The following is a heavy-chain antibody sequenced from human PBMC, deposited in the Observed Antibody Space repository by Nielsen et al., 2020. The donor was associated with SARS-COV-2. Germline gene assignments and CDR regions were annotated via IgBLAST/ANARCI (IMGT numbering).Heavy chain of an antibody. J-gene: IGHJ4*02. CDR1: GGSVSSNDW. D-gene: IGHD5-24*01. V-gene: IGHV4-30-4*01. Sequence: SETLSLTCAVSGGSVSSNDWWTWIRQPPGKGLEWIGYVYNVWSTYYNPPLKSRITISVDTSKSQFSLKLRSVTAADTAVYYCARGRDGYSYFDSWGQGTLVTVSS. CDR2: VYNVWST. CDR3: ARGRDGYSYFDS.